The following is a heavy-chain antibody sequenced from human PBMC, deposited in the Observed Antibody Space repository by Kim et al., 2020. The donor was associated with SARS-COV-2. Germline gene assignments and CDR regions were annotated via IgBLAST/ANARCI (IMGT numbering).Heavy chain of an antibody. J-gene: IGHJ2*01. CDR1: GDSIYSSY. CDR2: IYYTGTI. V-gene: IGHV4-4*07. Sequence: SETLSLTCVVSGDSIYSSYWSWIRQPAGRGLEWIGRIYYTGTINYNPSLKSRVTLSLDKSKSQVSLTINSVTAADTARYYCVKEDFRATWFFDLWGRGTQVTVSS. CDR3: VKEDFRATWFFDL.